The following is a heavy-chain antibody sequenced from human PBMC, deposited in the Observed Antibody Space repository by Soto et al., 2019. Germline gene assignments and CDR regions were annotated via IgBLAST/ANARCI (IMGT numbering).Heavy chain of an antibody. Sequence: PGGSLRLSCAASGFTFSSYGMHWVRQAPGKGLEWVAVISYDGSNKYYADSVKGRFTISRDNSKNTLYLQMNSLRAEDTAVYYCAKHGSSGWYYFDYWGQGTLFTVSS. CDR1: GFTFSSYG. J-gene: IGHJ4*02. CDR3: AKHGSSGWYYFDY. V-gene: IGHV3-30*18. CDR2: ISYDGSNK. D-gene: IGHD6-19*01.